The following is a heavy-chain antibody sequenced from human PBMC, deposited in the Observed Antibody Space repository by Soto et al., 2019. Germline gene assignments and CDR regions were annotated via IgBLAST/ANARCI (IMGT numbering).Heavy chain of an antibody. Sequence: SETLSLTRAVSGGSFTSNNWWTWVRQPPGQGLEWIGEIYRTGSTNYNPSLKSRVTISLDKSENQFSLKVTSLTAADTAVYYCASRDPGTSVDYWGQGTLVTVSS. V-gene: IGHV4-4*02. J-gene: IGHJ4*02. D-gene: IGHD1-7*01. CDR1: GGSFTSNNW. CDR3: ASRDPGTSVDY. CDR2: IYRTGST.